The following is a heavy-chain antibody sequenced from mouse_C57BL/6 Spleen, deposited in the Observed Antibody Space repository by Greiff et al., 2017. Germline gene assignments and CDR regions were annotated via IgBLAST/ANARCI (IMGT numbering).Heavy chain of an antibody. CDR3: ARTVEGDWYFDV. V-gene: IGHV1-52*01. CDR1: GYTFTSYW. CDR2: IDPSDSET. Sequence: VQLQQPGAELVRPGSSVKLSCTASGYTFTSYWMHWVKQRPIQGLEWIGNIDPSDSETHYNQKFKDKATLTVDTSSSTAYMQLSSLTSEAAAVDYYARTVEGDWYFDVWGTGTTVTVSS. J-gene: IGHJ1*03.